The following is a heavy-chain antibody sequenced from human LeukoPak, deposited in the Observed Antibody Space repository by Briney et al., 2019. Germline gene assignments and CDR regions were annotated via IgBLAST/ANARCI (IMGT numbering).Heavy chain of an antibody. CDR2: ISGSGGSA. D-gene: IGHD7-27*01. J-gene: IGHJ4*02. Sequence: PGGSLRLSCEASGFTFSSYAMSWVRQAPGKGLEWVSGISGSGGSASYADSVKGRFPISRDNSKNTLYLQMNSLRADDTAVYYCAKDWGGIDYWGQGTLVTVSS. CDR3: AKDWGGIDY. V-gene: IGHV3-23*01. CDR1: GFTFSSYA.